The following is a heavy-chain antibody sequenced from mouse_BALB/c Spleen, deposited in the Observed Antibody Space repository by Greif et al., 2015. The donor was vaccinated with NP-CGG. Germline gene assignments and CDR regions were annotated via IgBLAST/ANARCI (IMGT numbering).Heavy chain of an antibody. V-gene: IGHV1S126*01. CDR1: GYSFTSYW. CDR3: ARSVYDYDAYYAMDY. CDR2: IDPSDSET. Sequence: QVQLQQSGPQLVRPGASVKISCKASGYSFTSYWMHWVKQRPGQGLEWIGMIDPSDSETRLNQKFKDKATLTVDKSSSTAYMQLSSPTSEDSAVYYYARSVYDYDAYYAMDYWGQGTSVTVSS. J-gene: IGHJ4*01. D-gene: IGHD2-4*01.